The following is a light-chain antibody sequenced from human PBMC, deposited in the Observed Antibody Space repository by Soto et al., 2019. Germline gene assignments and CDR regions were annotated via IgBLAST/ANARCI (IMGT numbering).Light chain of an antibody. CDR1: EGITNY. Sequence: DIQMTQSPSSLSASVGDRVTITCRASEGITNYLAWYQRKPGKAPKLLIYASSTLQSGAPSRFSGSGSGTDFTLTISSLQPEDVATYYCQKYNSAPTWTFGQGTKVEVK. CDR3: QKYNSAPTWT. CDR2: ASS. V-gene: IGKV1-27*01. J-gene: IGKJ1*01.